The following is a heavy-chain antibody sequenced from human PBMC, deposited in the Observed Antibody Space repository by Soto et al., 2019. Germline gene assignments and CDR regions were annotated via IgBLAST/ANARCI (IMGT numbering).Heavy chain of an antibody. CDR2: ISGSGKTI. J-gene: IGHJ4*02. V-gene: IGHV3-11*01. D-gene: IGHD6-19*01. CDR1: GFTFSVYY. CDR3: AKDGGRGWDLDN. Sequence: QVQLVESGGDLVRPGGSLRLSCAASGFTFSVYYMSWIRQAPGKGLEWVSHISGSGKTIYYADSVKGRFSISRDNAEKSLYLQMNRLRGEDTAVYYCAKDGGRGWDLDNWGQGTLVTVSS.